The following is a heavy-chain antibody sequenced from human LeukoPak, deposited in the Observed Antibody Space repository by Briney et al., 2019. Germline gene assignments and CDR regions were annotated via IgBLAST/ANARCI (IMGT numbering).Heavy chain of an antibody. CDR3: AGLPHGYFHF. D-gene: IGHD1-14*01. J-gene: IGHJ4*02. V-gene: IGHV5-51*01. CDR1: GYSLTSYW. CDR2: IHPGDSDT. Sequence: GESLKISCKGSGYSLTSYWIGWVRQMPGKGLEWMGIIHPGDSDTRYSPSFQGQVTISVDKSVSTAYLQWSRLKASDTAMYFCAGLPHGYFHFWGRGTLVTVSS.